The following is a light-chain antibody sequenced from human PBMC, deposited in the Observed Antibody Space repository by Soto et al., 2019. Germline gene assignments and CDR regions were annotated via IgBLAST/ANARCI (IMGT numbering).Light chain of an antibody. Sequence: QSVLTQPPSASGTPGQRVTISCSGSSSNIGRNTVNWYQQLPGTAPKLLIYSNNQRPSGVPDRFSGSKSGTSASLAISGLQSEDEADYYCAAWDDSLNGHVLFGGGTKLTVL. J-gene: IGLJ2*01. CDR1: SSNIGRNT. V-gene: IGLV1-44*01. CDR2: SNN. CDR3: AAWDDSLNGHVL.